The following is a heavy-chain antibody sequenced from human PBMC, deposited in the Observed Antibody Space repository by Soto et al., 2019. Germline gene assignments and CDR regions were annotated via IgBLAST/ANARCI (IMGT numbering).Heavy chain of an antibody. V-gene: IGHV1-18*01. Sequence: QVQLVQSGAEVKKPGASVKVSCKTSGYPFTSYGINWVRQAPGQGPEWMGWISAYDDKTIYSQKFQGRVTLTADTSTTTAYIELRGLRFDDTAVDSCWRNSLIAVTGGNRKWGQGPVVTGYS. CDR2: ISAYDDKT. D-gene: IGHD6-19*01. J-gene: IGHJ4*02. CDR3: WRNSLIAVTGGNRK. CDR1: GYPFTSYG.